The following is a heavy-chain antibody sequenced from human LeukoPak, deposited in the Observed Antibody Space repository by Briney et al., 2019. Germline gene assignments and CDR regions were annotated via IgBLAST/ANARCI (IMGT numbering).Heavy chain of an antibody. CDR1: GFTLSTYA. CDR3: AKDFSPSGYYYFDF. CDR2: ISNSGSSK. Sequence: PGGSLRLSCAASGFTLSTYAMNWVRQSPGKGLEWVSGISNSGSSKYYADSVKGRFNISRDNSKNTLFLQINNLRAEDTAIYYCAKDFSPSGYYYFDFWGQGALVTVSS. D-gene: IGHD5-18*01. J-gene: IGHJ4*02. V-gene: IGHV3-23*01.